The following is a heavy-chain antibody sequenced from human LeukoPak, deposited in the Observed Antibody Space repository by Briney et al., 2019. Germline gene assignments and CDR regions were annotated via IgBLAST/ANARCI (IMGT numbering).Heavy chain of an antibody. Sequence: GGSLRLSCAASGFTFSSYAMSWVRQAPGKGLEWVSAISGSGGSTYYADSVKGRFTISRDNSKNKLYLQMNSLRAEDTAVYYCAKDETIYDFWSGYNNWFDPWGQGTLVTVSS. J-gene: IGHJ5*02. CDR1: GFTFSSYA. V-gene: IGHV3-23*01. CDR3: AKDETIYDFWSGYNNWFDP. D-gene: IGHD3-3*01. CDR2: ISGSGGST.